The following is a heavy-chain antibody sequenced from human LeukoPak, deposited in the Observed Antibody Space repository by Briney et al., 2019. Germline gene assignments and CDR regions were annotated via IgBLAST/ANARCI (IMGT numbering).Heavy chain of an antibody. D-gene: IGHD4-23*01. Sequence: SETLSLTCNVSGGSISSYYWSWIRQPAGKGLEWIGRIYTSGNTNYNPSLKSRVTMSLDPSKNQVSLNLSSVTAADTAIYYCAREAGGNRPLDYWGQGTLVTVSS. V-gene: IGHV4-4*07. CDR2: IYTSGNT. J-gene: IGHJ4*02. CDR1: GGSISSYY. CDR3: AREAGGNRPLDY.